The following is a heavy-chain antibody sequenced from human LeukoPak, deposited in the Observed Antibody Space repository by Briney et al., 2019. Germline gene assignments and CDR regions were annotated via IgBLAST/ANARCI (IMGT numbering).Heavy chain of an antibody. Sequence: ASVKVSCKVSGYTLTELSMHWVRQAPGKGLEWMGGFDPEDGETIYAQKFQGRVTMTEDTSTDTAYMELSSLRSEDTAVYYCATTHNSGYYRDFNCWGQGTLVTVSS. CDR3: ATTHNSGYYRDFNC. J-gene: IGHJ4*02. D-gene: IGHD3-22*01. V-gene: IGHV1-24*01. CDR1: GYTLTELS. CDR2: FDPEDGET.